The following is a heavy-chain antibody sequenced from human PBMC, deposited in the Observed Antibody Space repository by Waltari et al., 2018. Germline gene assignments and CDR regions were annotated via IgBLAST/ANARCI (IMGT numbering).Heavy chain of an antibody. Sequence: QVQLVESGGGVVQPGKSLTLSCEVSGISVSSYAMHWVRQAPGKGLEWGAVISFDGNNIYVADSVKGRFTINRDNAKNTLSLQRNSLTPEDTAIYYCARDGHSYFYGSWSDYWGQGTLVTVSS. CDR2: ISFDGNNI. CDR1: GISVSSYA. CDR3: ARDGHSYFYGSWSDY. D-gene: IGHD3-10*01. J-gene: IGHJ4*02. V-gene: IGHV3-30*01.